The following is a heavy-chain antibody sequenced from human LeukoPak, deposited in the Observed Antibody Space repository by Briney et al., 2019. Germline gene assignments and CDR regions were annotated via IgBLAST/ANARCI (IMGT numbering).Heavy chain of an antibody. CDR3: SREFPFCGADCFSGVFDI. CDR1: GYTFSSYG. V-gene: IGHV1-18*01. CDR2: ISVINSGNT. D-gene: IGHD2-21*02. J-gene: IGHJ3*02. Sequence: ASVKVSCKASGYTFSSYGINWVRQAPGQGLEWMGWISVINSGNTRYAQNFRGRLTMTPDTSTTTAYMELRSLRSDDTAVYYCSREFPFCGADCFSGVFDIWGQGTMVTVS.